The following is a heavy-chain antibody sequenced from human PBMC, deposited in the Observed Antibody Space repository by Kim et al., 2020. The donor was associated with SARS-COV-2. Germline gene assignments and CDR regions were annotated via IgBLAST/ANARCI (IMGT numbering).Heavy chain of an antibody. CDR1: GFTFNSYE. D-gene: IGHD3-9*01. CDR2: ISNSGTTI. Sequence: GGSLRLSCAASGFTFNSYEMNWVRQAPGKGLEWVSYISNSGTTIYYADSVKGRFTISRDNAKNSLYLQMNSLRAEDTAVYYCASQGSYAILTGYYRNYFDYWGQGTLVTVSS. J-gene: IGHJ4*02. CDR3: ASQGSYAILTGYYRNYFDY. V-gene: IGHV3-48*03.